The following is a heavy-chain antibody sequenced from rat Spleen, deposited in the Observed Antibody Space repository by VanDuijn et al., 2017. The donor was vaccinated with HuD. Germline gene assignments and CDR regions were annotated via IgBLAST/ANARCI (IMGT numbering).Heavy chain of an antibody. J-gene: IGHJ3*01. D-gene: IGHD3-4*01. Sequence: EVQLAESGGGLVQPGRSLKLSCAASGFTFSGYAMAWVRQAPKKGLEWVATIIYDGSSTYYRDSVKGRFTISRDNAKSTLYLQMDSLRSEDTATYYCATTRFAYWGQGTLVTVSS. CDR2: IIYDGSST. V-gene: IGHV5-17*01. CDR3: ATTRFAY. CDR1: GFTFSGYA.